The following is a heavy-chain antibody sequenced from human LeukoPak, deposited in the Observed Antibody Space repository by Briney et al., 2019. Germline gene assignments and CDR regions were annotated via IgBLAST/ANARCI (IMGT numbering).Heavy chain of an antibody. J-gene: IGHJ4*02. CDR2: ISYDGSNK. Sequence: GRSLRLSCAASGFTFSSYAMHWVRQAPGKGLEWVAVISYDGSNKYHADSVKGRFTISRDNSKNTLYLQMNSLRAEDTAVYYCARARGYSGYASLDYWGQGTLVTVSS. CDR3: ARARGYSGYASLDY. CDR1: GFTFSSYA. D-gene: IGHD5-12*01. V-gene: IGHV3-30-3*01.